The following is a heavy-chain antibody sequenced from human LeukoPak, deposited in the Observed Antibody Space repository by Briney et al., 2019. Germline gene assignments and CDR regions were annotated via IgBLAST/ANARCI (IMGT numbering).Heavy chain of an antibody. CDR2: IYYSGGT. J-gene: IGHJ6*03. V-gene: IGHV4-59*12. Sequence: SETLSLTCTVSGGSISSYYWSWIRQPPGKGLEWIGYIYYSGGTNYNPSLKSRVTISVDTSKNQFSLKLSSVTAADTAVYYCARTTDYYYMDVWGKGTTVTVSS. D-gene: IGHD4-17*01. CDR1: GGSISSYY. CDR3: ARTTDYYYMDV.